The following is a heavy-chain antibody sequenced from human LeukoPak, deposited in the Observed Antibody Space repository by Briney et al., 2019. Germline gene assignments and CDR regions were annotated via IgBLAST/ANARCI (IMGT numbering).Heavy chain of an antibody. J-gene: IGHJ2*01. CDR2: MKKDGSET. V-gene: IGHV3-7*01. Sequence: QPGGSLRLSCVVSGFTFSSYSMIWVRQAPGKGLQWVANMKKDGSETKYVDSVKGRFTISRDNAKNSLFLQMNSLRAEDTAVYYCARDKIVGATTGSYFDLWGRGTLVTVSS. CDR3: ARDKIVGATTGSYFDL. D-gene: IGHD1-26*01. CDR1: GFTFSSYS.